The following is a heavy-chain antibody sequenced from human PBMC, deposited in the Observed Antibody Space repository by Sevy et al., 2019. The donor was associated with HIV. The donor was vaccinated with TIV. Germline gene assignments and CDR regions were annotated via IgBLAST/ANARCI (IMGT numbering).Heavy chain of an antibody. CDR1: GYTFTSYG. CDR2: ISAYNGNT. V-gene: IGHV1-18*01. J-gene: IGHJ4*02. CDR3: ARARSEMYYYDSSGYSYYFDY. Sequence: ASVKVSCKASGYTFTSYGISWVRQAPGQGLEWMGWISAYNGNTNYAQKLQGRVTMTTDTSTSKAYMELRSLRSDDTAVYYCARARSEMYYYDSSGYSYYFDYWGQGTLVTVSS. D-gene: IGHD3-22*01.